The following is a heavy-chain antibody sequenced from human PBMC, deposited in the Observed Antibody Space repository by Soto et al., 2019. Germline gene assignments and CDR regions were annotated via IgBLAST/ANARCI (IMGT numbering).Heavy chain of an antibody. V-gene: IGHV1-18*01. CDR1: GYTFNNYG. CDR3: ARGAGHYYYYSGMDV. CDR2: ISAYNGNR. Sequence: QDQLVQSGAEVKKPGASVKVSCKASGYTFNNYGISWVRQAPGQGLEWMGWISAYNGNRNYAQKFQGRVSMTTETATGTAYMALRSLRSDDTAVYYCARGAGHYYYYSGMDVWGQGTTVTVSS. J-gene: IGHJ6*02.